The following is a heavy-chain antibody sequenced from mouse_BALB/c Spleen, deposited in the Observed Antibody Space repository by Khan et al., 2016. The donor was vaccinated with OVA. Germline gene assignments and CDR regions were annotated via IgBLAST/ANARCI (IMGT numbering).Heavy chain of an antibody. CDR3: ARSMITTWYFDV. J-gene: IGHJ1*01. Sequence: EVELVESGGGLVQPGGSRKLSCAASGFTFSSFGMHWVRQAPEKGLEWVAYISSGSATIYYADTVKGRFTISRDNPKNTLFLQMTRLRSEDTATYYCARSMITTWYFDVWGAGTTVTVSS. D-gene: IGHD2-4*01. CDR2: ISSGSATI. CDR1: GFTFSSFG. V-gene: IGHV5-17*02.